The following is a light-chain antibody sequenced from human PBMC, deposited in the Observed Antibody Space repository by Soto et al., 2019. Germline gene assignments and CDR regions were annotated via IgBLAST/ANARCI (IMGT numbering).Light chain of an antibody. J-gene: IGKJ1*01. CDR2: DAS. CDR3: QQYNNWPRT. V-gene: IGKV1-5*01. Sequence: DIQMTQSPSTLSASVGDRVTITCRASQNINTWLAWYQQKPGKAPKLLISDASSLKSGVPSRFSGSGSGTEFTLTISSLQSGDFAVYYCQQYNNWPRTFGQGTKVDIK. CDR1: QNINTW.